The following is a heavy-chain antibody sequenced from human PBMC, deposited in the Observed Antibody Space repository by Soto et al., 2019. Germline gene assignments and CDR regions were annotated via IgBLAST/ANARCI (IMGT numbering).Heavy chain of an antibody. CDR1: GFTFSSYA. V-gene: IGHV3-30-3*01. J-gene: IGHJ6*02. CDR2: ISYDASNK. D-gene: IGHD5-18*01. Sequence: QVQLVESGGGVVQPGRSLRLSCAASGFTFSSYAMHWVLQAPGKGLELVAGISYDASNKYYADSVKGRFTVSRDNSKNTLYLQMNSLRAEDTAVYYCASSGYSYDWYYYSMDVWGQGTTVTVSS. CDR3: ASSGYSYDWYYYSMDV.